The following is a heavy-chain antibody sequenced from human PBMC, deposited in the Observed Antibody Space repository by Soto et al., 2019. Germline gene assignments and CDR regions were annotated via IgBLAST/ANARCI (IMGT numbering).Heavy chain of an antibody. J-gene: IGHJ5*02. V-gene: IGHV1-69*01. CDR2: IIPIFGTA. D-gene: IGHD2-15*01. Sequence: QVQLVQSGAEVKKPGSSVKVSCKASGGTFSSYAISWVRQAPGQGLEWMGGIIPIFGTANYAQKFQGRVTITADEYTSTAYMELSSLRSEDTAVYYCAREGDCSGGSCYPNWFDPWGQGTLVNVYS. CDR3: AREGDCSGGSCYPNWFDP. CDR1: GGTFSSYA.